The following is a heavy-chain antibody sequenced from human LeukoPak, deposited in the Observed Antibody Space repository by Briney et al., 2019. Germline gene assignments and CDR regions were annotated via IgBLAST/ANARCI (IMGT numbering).Heavy chain of an antibody. CDR3: ARDYYDSSGYYPWGY. CDR1: GFTFSSYA. CDR2: ISGSGGST. J-gene: IGHJ4*02. Sequence: GGSLRLSCAASGFTFSSYAMSWVRQAPGKGLEWVSVISGSGGSTYYADSVKGRFTISRDNSKNTLYLQMNSLRAEDTAVYYCARDYYDSSGYYPWGYWGQGTLVTVSS. D-gene: IGHD3-22*01. V-gene: IGHV3-23*01.